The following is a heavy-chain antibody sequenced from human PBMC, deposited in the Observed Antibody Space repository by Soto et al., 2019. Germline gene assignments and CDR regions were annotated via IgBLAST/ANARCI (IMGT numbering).Heavy chain of an antibody. J-gene: IGHJ1*01. Sequence: QVQLVESGGGVVQPGRSLRLSCAASGFTFSSYGMHWVRQAPGKGLEWVAVISYDGSNKYYADSVKGRFTISRDNSKNTLYLQMNSLRAEDTAVYYCAKDLGYSSGWNGVGHWGQGTLVTVSS. CDR3: AKDLGYSSGWNGVGH. V-gene: IGHV3-30*18. D-gene: IGHD6-19*01. CDR1: GFTFSSYG. CDR2: ISYDGSNK.